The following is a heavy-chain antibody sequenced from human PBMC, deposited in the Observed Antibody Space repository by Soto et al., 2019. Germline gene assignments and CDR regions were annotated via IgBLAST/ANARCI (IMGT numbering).Heavy chain of an antibody. CDR2: ISAYNGNT. J-gene: IGHJ3*02. Sequence: ALVKVSCKASGYTFTCYGISWVRQAPGQGLEWMGWISAYNGNTNYAQKLQGRVTMTTDTSTSTAYMELRSLRSDDTAVYYCARRSTPYYYDSSGYYYVAFDIWGQGTMVTVSS. D-gene: IGHD3-22*01. V-gene: IGHV1-18*01. CDR1: GYTFTCYG. CDR3: ARRSTPYYYDSSGYYYVAFDI.